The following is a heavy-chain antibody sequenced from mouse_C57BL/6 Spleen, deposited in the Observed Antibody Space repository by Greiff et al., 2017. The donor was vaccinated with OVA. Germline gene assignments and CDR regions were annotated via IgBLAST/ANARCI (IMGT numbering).Heavy chain of an antibody. V-gene: IGHV1-81*01. CDR2: IYPRSGNT. J-gene: IGHJ2*01. Sequence: QVQLKQSGAELARPGASVKLSCKASSYTFTSYGISWVKQRTGQGLEWIGEIYPRSGNTYYNEKFKGKATLTADKSSSTAYMELRSLTSEDSAVYFCASPLITTVVATDYWGQGTTLTVSS. CDR3: ASPLITTVVATDY. D-gene: IGHD1-1*01. CDR1: SYTFTSYG.